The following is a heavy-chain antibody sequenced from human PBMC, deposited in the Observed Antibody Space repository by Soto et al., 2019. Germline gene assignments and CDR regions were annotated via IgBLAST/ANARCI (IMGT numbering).Heavy chain of an antibody. CDR1: GGTFSSYA. V-gene: IGHV1-69*01. J-gene: IGHJ6*02. CDR3: ARDGETVTTKYYYYYGMDV. CDR2: IIPIFGTA. Sequence: QVQLVQSGAEVKKPGSSVKVSCKASGGTFSSYAISWVRQAPGQGLEWMGGIIPIFGTANYAQKFQGRVTITADESTSPAYMELSSLRSEDTAVYYCARDGETVTTKYYYYYGMDVWGQGTTVTVSS. D-gene: IGHD4-4*01.